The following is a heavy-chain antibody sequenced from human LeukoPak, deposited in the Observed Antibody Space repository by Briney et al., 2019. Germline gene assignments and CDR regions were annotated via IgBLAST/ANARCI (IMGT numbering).Heavy chain of an antibody. V-gene: IGHV1-8*01. CDR1: GYTFTSYD. CDR3: ARARDSSSWYELNYYYYMDV. Sequence: ASVKVSCKASGYTFTSYDINWVRQATGQGLEWMGWMNPNSGNTGYAQKFQGRVAMTRNTSISTAYMELSSLRSEDTAVYYCARARDSSSWYELNYYYYMDVWGKGTTVTVSS. J-gene: IGHJ6*03. CDR2: MNPNSGNT. D-gene: IGHD6-13*01.